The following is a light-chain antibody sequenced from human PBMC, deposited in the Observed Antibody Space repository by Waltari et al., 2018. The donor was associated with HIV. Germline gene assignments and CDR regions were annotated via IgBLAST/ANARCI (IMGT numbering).Light chain of an antibody. J-gene: IGKJ1*01. V-gene: IGKV3-20*01. CDR3: QHYSKSPTWT. CDR2: GAT. CDR1: QSIDGSY. Sequence: EIVLTQSPGTRSLSPGERATLSCRTSQSIDGSYLAWYQQKPGQAPRLLIYGATRRATGVPDRFSGSGSGTDFSLTISRLEPEDFAVYYCQHYSKSPTWTFGQGTKVEIK.